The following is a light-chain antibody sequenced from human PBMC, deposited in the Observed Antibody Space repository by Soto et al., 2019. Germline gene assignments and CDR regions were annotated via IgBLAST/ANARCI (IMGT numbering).Light chain of an antibody. CDR2: DVS. Sequence: DIQMTQSPSTLSSSIGDGVTITCRASQSLNGRLAWYQQRPGHAPNLLIYDVSTLETGVPSRFSGTGSETEFTLTISGLQPDDFATYYCQQYYYYSTFGPGTKVEIK. CDR1: QSLNGR. V-gene: IGKV1-5*01. J-gene: IGKJ1*01. CDR3: QQYYYYST.